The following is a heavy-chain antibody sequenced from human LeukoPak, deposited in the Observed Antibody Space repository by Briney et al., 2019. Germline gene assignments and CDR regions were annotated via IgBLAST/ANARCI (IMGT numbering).Heavy chain of an antibody. CDR2: ISSSSSYI. Sequence: GGSLRLSCAASGFTFSSYSMNWVRQAPGKGLEWVSSISSSSSYIYYADSVKGRLTISRDNAKNSLYLQMNSLRAEDTAVYYCAGYYDSSGYYYKWYYFDYWGQGTLVTVSS. V-gene: IGHV3-21*01. CDR3: AGYYDSSGYYYKWYYFDY. D-gene: IGHD3-22*01. J-gene: IGHJ4*02. CDR1: GFTFSSYS.